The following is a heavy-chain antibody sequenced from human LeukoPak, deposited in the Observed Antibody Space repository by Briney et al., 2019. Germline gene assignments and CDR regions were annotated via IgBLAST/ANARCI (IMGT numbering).Heavy chain of an antibody. J-gene: IGHJ6*03. Sequence: SETLSLTCAVSGGSISNSTNWWSWVRQPPGEGLEWIGEIYHSRGTHYNPSLKSRITISVDKSQDQFCLKVNSLTAADTDVYYCATNGYYCIDVWRKGSTVSVSS. CDR3: ATNGYYCIDV. D-gene: IGHD2-8*01. V-gene: IGHV4-4*02. CDR1: GGSISNSTNW. CDR2: IYHSRGT.